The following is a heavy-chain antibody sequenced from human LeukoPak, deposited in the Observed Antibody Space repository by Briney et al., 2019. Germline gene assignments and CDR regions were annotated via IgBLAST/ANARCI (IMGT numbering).Heavy chain of an antibody. J-gene: IGHJ6*03. CDR1: GFTFSRYA. CDR3: AKDLTYSGNYYYMHV. D-gene: IGHD2-21*01. V-gene: IGHV3-64*01. Sequence: PGGSLRLSCAASGFTFSRYAMHWVRQAPGKGLEYVSGISNNGRRTTYANSVKGRFTISRDNSKNTLYLQMGSLRVEDLAVYYCAKDLTYSGNYYYMHVWGKGTTVTISS. CDR2: ISNNGRRT.